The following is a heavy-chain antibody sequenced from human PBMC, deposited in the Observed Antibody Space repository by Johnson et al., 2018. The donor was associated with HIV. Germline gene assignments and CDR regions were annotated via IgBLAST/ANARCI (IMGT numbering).Heavy chain of an antibody. J-gene: IGHJ3*02. D-gene: IGHD6-6*01. CDR3: ARGASSSNSFDI. CDR1: GLTVSGNY. V-gene: IGHV3-66*01. Sequence: VQLVESGGGVVQPGKSLRLSCAASGLTVSGNYMTWVRQAPGKGLEWVSVIFSGGTTYYAGSVHGRFTISRDNSKNTLYLQMNSLRVEDTGVYYCARGASSSNSFDIWGQGTMVTVSS. CDR2: IFSGGTT.